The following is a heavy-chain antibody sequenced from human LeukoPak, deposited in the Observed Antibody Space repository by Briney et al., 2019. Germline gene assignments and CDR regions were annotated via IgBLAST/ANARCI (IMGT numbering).Heavy chain of an antibody. CDR1: GFTFSSYS. CDR3: ASRRD. Sequence: PGGSLRLSCAASGFTFSSYSMNWVRQAPGKGLEWVSSISSSSSYIYYADSMKGRFTISRDNAKNSLYLQMNSLRAEDTAVYYCASRRDWGQGTLVTVSS. J-gene: IGHJ4*02. CDR2: ISSSSSYI. V-gene: IGHV3-21*01.